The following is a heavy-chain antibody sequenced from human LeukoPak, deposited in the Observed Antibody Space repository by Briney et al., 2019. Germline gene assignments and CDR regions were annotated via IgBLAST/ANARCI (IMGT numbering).Heavy chain of an antibody. V-gene: IGHV3-23*01. D-gene: IGHD6-19*01. J-gene: IGHJ4*02. CDR1: GFTFSNSA. Sequence: PGGSLRLSCAASGFTFSNSAMSWVRRAPVRGLEWVSSVSGSGDSTYYADSVKGRFTISRDNSKNTLYLQMNSLRAEDTAVYYCAKAGSGWLEHIDYWGQGTLVTVSS. CDR2: VSGSGDST. CDR3: AKAGSGWLEHIDY.